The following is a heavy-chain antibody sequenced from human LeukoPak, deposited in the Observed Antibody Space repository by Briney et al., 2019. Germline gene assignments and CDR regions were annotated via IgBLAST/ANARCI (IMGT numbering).Heavy chain of an antibody. J-gene: IGHJ6*02. CDR1: GGTFSSYV. CDR3: ASVYLYGMDV. Sequence: GASVKVSCKASGGTFSSYVISWVRQAPGQGLEWMGGIIPIFGTPNYAQKFQGRVTMTRDTPTNTVYMELSSLRTEDTAVYYCASVYLYGMDVWGQGTTVTVSS. D-gene: IGHD2-8*01. V-gene: IGHV1-69*05. CDR2: IIPIFGTP.